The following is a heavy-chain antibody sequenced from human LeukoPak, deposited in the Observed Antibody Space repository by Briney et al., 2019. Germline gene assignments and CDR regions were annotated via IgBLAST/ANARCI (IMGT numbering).Heavy chain of an antibody. CDR1: GFTFSTYV. CDR2: ISFDGSNK. D-gene: IGHD6-19*01. V-gene: IGHV3-30*18. CDR3: AKVDNSGSYFEY. Sequence: GGSLRLSCATSGFTFSTYVMHWVRQAPGKGLEWVAVISFDGSNKYYADSVKGRFTISRDNSKNTMYLQMNGLRPEDTAVYYCAKVDNSGSYFEYWGQGTLVTVSS. J-gene: IGHJ4*02.